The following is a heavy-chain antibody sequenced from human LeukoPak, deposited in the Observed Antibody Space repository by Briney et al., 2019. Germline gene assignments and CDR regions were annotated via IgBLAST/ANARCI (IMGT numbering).Heavy chain of an antibody. D-gene: IGHD3-16*01. V-gene: IGHV4-59*01. CDR1: GGSISSYY. J-gene: IGHJ4*02. CDR2: IYYSGST. CDR3: ARDAGHGAPGFDY. Sequence: IPSETLSLTCTVSGGSISSYYWSWIRRPPGKGLEWIGYIYYSGSTNYNPSLKSRVTISVDTSKNQFSLKLSSVTAADTAVYYCARDAGHGAPGFDYWGQGTLVTVSS.